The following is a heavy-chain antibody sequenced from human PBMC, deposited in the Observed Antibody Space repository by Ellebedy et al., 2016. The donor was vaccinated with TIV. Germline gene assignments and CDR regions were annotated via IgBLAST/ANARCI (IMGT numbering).Heavy chain of an antibody. V-gene: IGHV4-59*12. Sequence: MPSETLSLTCTVAGGSISSYYWSWIRQPPGKGLEWIGCINYSGSTNYNSSLKSRVTISVDRSKNQFSLKLSSVTAADTAVYYCARGRIQLDYWGQGTLVTVSS. CDR2: INYSGST. CDR1: GGSISSYY. J-gene: IGHJ4*02. CDR3: ARGRIQLDY.